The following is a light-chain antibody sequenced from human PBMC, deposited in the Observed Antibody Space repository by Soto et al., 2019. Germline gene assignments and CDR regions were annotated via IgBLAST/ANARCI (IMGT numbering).Light chain of an antibody. V-gene: IGKV1-39*01. CDR2: AAS. CDR3: QQCYSSPRT. Sequence: DIQMTQSPSTLSASLGDRVTITCRASQSISTYLNWYQQKVGRAPTLLIYAASSLQSGVPSRFSGGGSGTDFTLTSSSLQPEDFAMYFCQQCYSSPRTFGQGTKVEIK. CDR1: QSISTY. J-gene: IGKJ1*01.